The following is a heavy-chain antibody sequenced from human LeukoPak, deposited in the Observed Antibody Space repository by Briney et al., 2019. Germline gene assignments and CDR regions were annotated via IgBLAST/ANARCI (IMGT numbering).Heavy chain of an antibody. CDR2: IYYSGST. D-gene: IGHD4-23*01. Sequence: PSQTLSLTCTVSGGSISSGGYYWSWIRQHPGKGLEWIGYIYYSGSTYYNPSLKSRVTISVDTSKNQFSLKLSSVTAADTAVYYCVGVRNSGAPSFDYWGQGTLVTVSS. CDR1: GGSISSGGYY. CDR3: VGVRNSGAPSFDY. V-gene: IGHV4-31*03. J-gene: IGHJ4*02.